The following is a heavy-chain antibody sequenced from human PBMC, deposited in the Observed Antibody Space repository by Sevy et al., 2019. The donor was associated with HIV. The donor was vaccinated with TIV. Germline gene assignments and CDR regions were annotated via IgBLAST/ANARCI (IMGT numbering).Heavy chain of an antibody. V-gene: IGHV1-2*02. J-gene: IGHJ4*02. CDR1: GYTFSDYQ. D-gene: IGHD6-25*01. Sequence: ASVKVSCKASGYTFSDYQMHWVRQAPGQGLEWVGWINPKTGGTHFAQRFQGRVTLTRDASISTAYMELSSLRSDDTALYYCARVRPSGYGADHYRGQGTLVTVSS. CDR3: ARVRPSGYGADHY. CDR2: INPKTGGT.